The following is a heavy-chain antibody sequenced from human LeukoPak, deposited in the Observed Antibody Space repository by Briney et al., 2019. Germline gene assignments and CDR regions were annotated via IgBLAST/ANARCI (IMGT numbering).Heavy chain of an antibody. D-gene: IGHD1-26*01. CDR3: ATGMGATTVYFDY. J-gene: IGHJ4*02. CDR1: GGSISSGDYY. CDR2: IYYSGST. V-gene: IGHV4-30-4*01. Sequence: SETLSLTCTVSGGSISSGDYYWSWIRQPPGKGLEWIGYIYYSGSTYYNPSLKSRVTMSVDTSKNQFSLKLSSVTAADTAVYYCATGMGATTVYFDYWGQGTLVTVSS.